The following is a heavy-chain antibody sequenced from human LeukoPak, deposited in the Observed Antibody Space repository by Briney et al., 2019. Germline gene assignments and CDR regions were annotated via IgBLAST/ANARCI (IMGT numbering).Heavy chain of an antibody. D-gene: IGHD3-3*01. Sequence: SETLSLTCIVSGGSISSYYWNWIRQSAGKGLEWIGRIYIGGSTSYNPSLKSRVSMSVDTSKMQFSLSLISVTAADTAVYYCARDGVSALNLYSDLWGRGTLVTVSS. CDR3: ARDGVSALNLYSDL. CDR1: GGSISSYY. J-gene: IGHJ2*01. V-gene: IGHV4-4*07. CDR2: IYIGGST.